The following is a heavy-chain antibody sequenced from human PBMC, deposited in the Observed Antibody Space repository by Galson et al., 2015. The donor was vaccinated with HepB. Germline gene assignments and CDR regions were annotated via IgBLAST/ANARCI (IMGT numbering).Heavy chain of an antibody. V-gene: IGHV3-30*04. Sequence: SLRLSCAASGFTFSSYAMHWVRQAPGKGLEWVAVILYDGSNKYYADSVKVRFTISRDKSKNTMYLQMNSLRAEDTAVYYCARDNRAAGTRHYYFDNWGQGTLVTVSS. CDR2: ILYDGSNK. J-gene: IGHJ4*02. CDR1: GFTFSSYA. CDR3: ARDNRAAGTRHYYFDN. D-gene: IGHD6-13*01.